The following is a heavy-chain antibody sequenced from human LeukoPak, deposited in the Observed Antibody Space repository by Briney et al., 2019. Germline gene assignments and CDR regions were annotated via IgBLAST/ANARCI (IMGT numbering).Heavy chain of an antibody. CDR3: VRPSHDIVVVVAATRSFDY. CDR2: INPNSGGT. V-gene: IGHV1-2*02. J-gene: IGHJ4*02. CDR1: GYTFTGYY. D-gene: IGHD2-15*01. Sequence: ASVKVSCKASGYTFTGYYMHWVRQAPGQGLEWMGWINPNSGGTNYAQKFQGRVTMTRDTSISTAYMELSRLRSDDTAVYYCVRPSHDIVVVVAATRSFDYWGQGTLVTVSS.